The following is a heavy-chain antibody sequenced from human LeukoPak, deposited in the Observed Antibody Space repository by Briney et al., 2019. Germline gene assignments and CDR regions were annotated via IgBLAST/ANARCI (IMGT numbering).Heavy chain of an antibody. CDR3: ATQPCDSGSCYLGH. D-gene: IGHD2-15*01. V-gene: IGHV3-23*01. J-gene: IGHJ4*02. Sequence: GGSLRLSCAASGFTFNNYAMSWVRQAPGKGLEWVSTIGFGDDSAYYADSVKGRFTISRDNSKNTLYLQMNTLRTEDTAVYYCATQPCDSGSCYLGHWGQGTVVTLSS. CDR1: GFTFNNYA. CDR2: IGFGDDSA.